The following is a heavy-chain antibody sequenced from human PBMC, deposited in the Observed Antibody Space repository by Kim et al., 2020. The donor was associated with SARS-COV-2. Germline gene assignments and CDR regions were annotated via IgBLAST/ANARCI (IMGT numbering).Heavy chain of an antibody. Sequence: GGSLRLSCAASGFTFDSYAMHWVRQGPGKGLEWVALMSYDGSVKYYTDSVKGRFTISRDNSNNTLYLRMSSLRPDDTAVYYCARDLLDMATTHFYGLDV. D-gene: IGHD5-12*01. J-gene: IGHJ6*01. V-gene: IGHV3-30*04. CDR3: ARDLLDMATTHFYGLDV. CDR1: GFTFDSYA. CDR2: MSYDGSVK.